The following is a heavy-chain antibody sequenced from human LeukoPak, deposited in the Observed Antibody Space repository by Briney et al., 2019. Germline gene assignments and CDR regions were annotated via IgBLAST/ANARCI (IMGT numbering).Heavy chain of an antibody. CDR3: ARDPTRDKV. CDR2: IYRGGST. D-gene: IGHD5-12*01. J-gene: IGHJ4*02. V-gene: IGHV3-53*01. CDR1: GFTVSPNY. Sequence: GGSLTLSCEVFGFTVSPNYMSWVRQAPVKGLEWVSVIYRGGSTYYADSVRDRFIISRYNSKTTLSLQMTSLRAEDTAVYYCARDPTRDKVWGQGTLVTVSS.